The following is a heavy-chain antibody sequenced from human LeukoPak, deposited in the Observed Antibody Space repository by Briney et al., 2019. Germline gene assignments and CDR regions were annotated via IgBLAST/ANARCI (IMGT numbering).Heavy chain of an antibody. CDR3: ARGPRSSGYLYPRHYYMDV. CDR1: GGSISSSNYY. J-gene: IGHJ6*03. Sequence: PSETLSLTCSVSGGSISSSNYYWSWIRQPPGKGLEWIGEINHSGSTNYNPSLKSRVTISVDTSKNQFSLKLSSVTAADTAVYYCARGPRSSGYLYPRHYYMDVWGKGTTVTVSS. CDR2: INHSGST. D-gene: IGHD3-22*01. V-gene: IGHV4-39*07.